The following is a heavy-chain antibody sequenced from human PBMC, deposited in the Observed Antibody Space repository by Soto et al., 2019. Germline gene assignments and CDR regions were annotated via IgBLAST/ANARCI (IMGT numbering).Heavy chain of an antibody. Sequence: ASVKVSCKASGGTFSSYAISWVRQAPGQGLEWMGGIIPIFGTANYAQKFQGRVTITADESTSTAYMELSSLRSEDTAVYYCFFMVRGRHWFDPWGQGTLVTVSS. CDR1: GGTFSSYA. CDR3: FFMVRGRHWFDP. CDR2: IIPIFGTA. V-gene: IGHV1-69*13. D-gene: IGHD3-10*01. J-gene: IGHJ5*02.